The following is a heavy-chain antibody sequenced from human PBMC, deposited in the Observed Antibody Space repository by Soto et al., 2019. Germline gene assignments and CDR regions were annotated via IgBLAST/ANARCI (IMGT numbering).Heavy chain of an antibody. D-gene: IGHD2-2*02. V-gene: IGHV3-11*01. CDR3: VREGRSSTSCNTGCAFDI. CDR2: ISRSGNTM. Sequence: GGSLRLSCAASGFTFWDYDMSWIRQAPGKGLEWVSYISRSGNTMYYGDYVKGRFTISSDNAENSVFLQMISLRAEDTAVYYCVREGRSSTSCNTGCAFDIWGQGTMVTV. J-gene: IGHJ3*02. CDR1: GFTFWDYD.